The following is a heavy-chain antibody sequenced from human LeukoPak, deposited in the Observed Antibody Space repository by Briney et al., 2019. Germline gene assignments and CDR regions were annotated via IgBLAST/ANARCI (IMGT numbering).Heavy chain of an antibody. CDR2: ISVSGGST. J-gene: IGHJ4*02. D-gene: IGHD3-10*01. Sequence: GESLTLSCAASGFSFSSYSMSWVRQAPGKGLEWDSAISVSGGSTYYADSVTDRLTTSRDNSENPLYLQMNSLRAEDTAVYYCAKHSSMVRVVMTDFDYWGQGTLVTVSS. CDR3: AKHSSMVRVVMTDFDY. CDR1: GFSFSSYS. V-gene: IGHV3-23*01.